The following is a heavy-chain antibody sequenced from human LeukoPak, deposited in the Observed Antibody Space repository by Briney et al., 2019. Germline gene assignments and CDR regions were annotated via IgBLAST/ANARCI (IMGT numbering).Heavy chain of an antibody. V-gene: IGHV3-11*01. CDR3: ARTMITFGGVIVPMGFDY. CDR1: GFIFSDYY. J-gene: IGHJ4*02. D-gene: IGHD3-16*02. CDR2: VSISGGTI. Sequence: GGALRLSCAASGFIFSDYYMSWIRQAPGKGLEWVSYVSISGGTIYYAESVKGRFTISKNNAKNSLYLQMTSLRAEDPAVYYCARTMITFGGVIVPMGFDYWGQGTLVTVSS.